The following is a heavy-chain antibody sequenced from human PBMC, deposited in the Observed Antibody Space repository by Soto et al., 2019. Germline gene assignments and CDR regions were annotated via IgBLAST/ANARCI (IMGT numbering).Heavy chain of an antibody. J-gene: IGHJ5*02. CDR1: GFSLSTSGVG. D-gene: IGHD3-10*01. Sequence: SGPTLVNPTQTLTLTCTFSGFSLSTSGVGVGWIRQPPGKALEWLALIYWGDDKRYSPSLKSRLSITKDTSKTQVVLTMTNMDPEDTATYYCAAHGSGTYYNPLYNWFDPWGPGTLVTVSS. CDR2: IYWGDDK. V-gene: IGHV2-5*02. CDR3: AAHGSGTYYNPLYNWFDP.